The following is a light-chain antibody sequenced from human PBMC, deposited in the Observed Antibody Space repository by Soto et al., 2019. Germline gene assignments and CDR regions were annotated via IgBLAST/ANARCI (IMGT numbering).Light chain of an antibody. J-gene: IGKJ1*01. CDR2: GAS. V-gene: IGKV3-20*01. CDR1: QSVRSSY. Sequence: ENVLTQSPGTLSLSPGERATLSCRASQSVRSSYLAWYQQKPGQAPRILIHGASSRATGIPDRFSGGGSGTHFTLIISRLEPEDFAVYYCQQYGGSPWTFGQGTKVEFK. CDR3: QQYGGSPWT.